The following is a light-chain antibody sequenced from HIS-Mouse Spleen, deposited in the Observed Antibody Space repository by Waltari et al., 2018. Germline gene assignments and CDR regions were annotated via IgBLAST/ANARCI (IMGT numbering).Light chain of an antibody. CDR2: DDS. V-gene: IGLV3-21*03. CDR1: NIRSKS. Sequence: SYVLPQPPSVSVAPGKTARITCGGNNIRSKSVHWYQQKPGQAPVLVVYDDSDRPSGIPGRFSGSNSGNTATLTISRVEAGDEADYYCQVWDSSSDHVVFGGGTKLTVL. CDR3: QVWDSSSDHVV. J-gene: IGLJ2*01.